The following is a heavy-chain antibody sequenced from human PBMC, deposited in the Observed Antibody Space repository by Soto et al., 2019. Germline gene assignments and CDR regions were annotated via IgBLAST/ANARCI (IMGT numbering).Heavy chain of an antibody. V-gene: IGHV3-74*01. Sequence: EVLLVESGGGLVQPGGSLRLSCAASGFNFNFFWMHWVRQAPGKGLVWVSRINGDGSITNYGDSVKGRFTISRDNAKNTLFLQMDSLRVEDTAVYYCVRDSPTNLEDADTVASWFDPWGQGTLVTVSS. CDR3: VRDSPTNLEDADTVASWFDP. CDR2: INGDGSIT. D-gene: IGHD5-12*01. J-gene: IGHJ5*02. CDR1: GFNFNFFW.